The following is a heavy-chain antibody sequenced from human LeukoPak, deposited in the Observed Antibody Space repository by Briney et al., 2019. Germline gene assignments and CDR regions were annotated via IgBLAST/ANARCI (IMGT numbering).Heavy chain of an antibody. CDR3: ARPLMYYYGSETYYWFDR. D-gene: IGHD3-10*01. Sequence: PGGSLRLSCAASGFTFSSYGMHWVRQAPGKGLEWVAVISYDGSNKYYADSVKGRFTISRDNSKNTLYLQMNSLRAEDTAMYYCARPLMYYYGSETYYWFDRWGQGTLVTVSS. CDR1: GFTFSSYG. J-gene: IGHJ5*02. V-gene: IGHV3-30*03. CDR2: ISYDGSNK.